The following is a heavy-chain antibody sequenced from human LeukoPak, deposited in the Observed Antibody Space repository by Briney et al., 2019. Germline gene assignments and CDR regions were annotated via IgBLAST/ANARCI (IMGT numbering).Heavy chain of an antibody. D-gene: IGHD3-16*02. Sequence: TSETLSLTCTVSGYSISSGYYWGWIRQPPGKGLEWIGRIYHSGSTYYNPSLKSRVTISVDTSKNQFSLKLSSVTAADTAVYYCARAFLARYENYYYYMDVWGKGTTVTVSS. CDR1: GYSISSGYY. CDR3: ARAFLARYENYYYYMDV. V-gene: IGHV4-38-2*02. J-gene: IGHJ6*03. CDR2: IYHSGST.